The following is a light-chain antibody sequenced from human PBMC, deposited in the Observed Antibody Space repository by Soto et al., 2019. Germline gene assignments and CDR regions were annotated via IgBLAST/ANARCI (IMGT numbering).Light chain of an antibody. J-gene: IGKJ5*01. CDR1: QGISSY. Sequence: DVEMTQSQAARSASVGDRVTITCRAGQGISSYLNWYQQKPGRAPKXLIYDASSLQSGVPSRFSGSGSGTDLTFNISSLQPEDGETDYGQQKYNTPLTFGQGTRLEIK. CDR3: QQKYNTPLT. CDR2: DAS. V-gene: IGKV1-39*01.